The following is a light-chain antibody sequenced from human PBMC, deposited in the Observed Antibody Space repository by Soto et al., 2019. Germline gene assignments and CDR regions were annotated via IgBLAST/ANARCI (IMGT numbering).Light chain of an antibody. CDR3: QQSYSTPLT. Sequence: DLQMTQSPSSLSASVGDRVTITCRASQSISSYLNWYQQKPGKAPKLLIYAASSLQSGVPSRSSGSRSGTDYTLTISSLQPEDFATYYYQQSYSTPLTFGGGTKVEIK. J-gene: IGKJ4*01. V-gene: IGKV1-39*01. CDR1: QSISSY. CDR2: AAS.